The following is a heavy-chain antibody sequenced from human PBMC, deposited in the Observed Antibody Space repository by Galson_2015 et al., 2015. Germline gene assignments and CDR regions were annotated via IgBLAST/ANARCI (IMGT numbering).Heavy chain of an antibody. J-gene: IGHJ5*02. CDR3: ARRRITIFGVVNNNWFDP. Sequence: SVKVSCKASGYTFTSYAMNWVRQAPGQGLEWMGWINTNTGNPTYAQGFTGRFVFSLDTSVSTAYLQISSLKAEDTAVYYCARRRITIFGVVNNNWFDPWGQGTLVTVSS. D-gene: IGHD3-3*01. CDR1: GYTFTSYA. V-gene: IGHV7-4-1*02. CDR2: INTNTGNP.